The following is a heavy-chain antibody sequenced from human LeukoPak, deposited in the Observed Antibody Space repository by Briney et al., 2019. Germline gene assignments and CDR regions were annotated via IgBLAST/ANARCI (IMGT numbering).Heavy chain of an antibody. CDR3: ASGYSNYGGIFDY. D-gene: IGHD4-11*01. V-gene: IGHV4-59*01. Sequence: PSETLSLTCTVSGGSISSYYWSWIRQPPGKGLEWIGYIYYSGSTNYNPSLQSRVTISVDTSKNQFSLKLSSVAAADTAVYYCASGYSNYGGIFDYWGQGTLVTVSS. CDR2: IYYSGST. CDR1: GGSISSYY. J-gene: IGHJ4*02.